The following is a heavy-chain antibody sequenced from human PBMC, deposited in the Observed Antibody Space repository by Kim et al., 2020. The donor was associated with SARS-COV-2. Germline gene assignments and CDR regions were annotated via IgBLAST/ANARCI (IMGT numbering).Heavy chain of an antibody. V-gene: IGHV3-33*01. CDR1: GFTFSSYG. J-gene: IGHJ6*03. CDR3: ARGGVLRFSLGYYYMDV. D-gene: IGHD3-3*01. Sequence: GGSLRLSCAASGFTFSSYGMHWVRQAPGKGLEWVAVIWYDGSNKYYADSVKGRFTISRDNSKNTLYLQMNSLRAEDTAVYYCARGGVLRFSLGYYYMDVWGKGTTVTVSS. CDR2: IWYDGSNK.